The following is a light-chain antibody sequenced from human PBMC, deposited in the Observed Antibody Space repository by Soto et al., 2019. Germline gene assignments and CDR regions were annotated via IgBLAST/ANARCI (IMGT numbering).Light chain of an antibody. CDR2: GAS. CDR3: QQRSNWLALT. CDR1: QSVSSN. V-gene: IGKV3-15*01. Sequence: EIVMTQSPATLSVSPGERATLSCRASQSVSSNLAWYQQKPGQAPRLLIYGASTRATGIPARFSGSGSGTEFTLTISSLQSEDFAVYYCQQRSNWLALTFGGGTKVDIK. J-gene: IGKJ4*01.